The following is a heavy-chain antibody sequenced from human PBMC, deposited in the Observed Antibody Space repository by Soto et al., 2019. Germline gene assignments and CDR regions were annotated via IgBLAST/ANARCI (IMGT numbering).Heavy chain of an antibody. V-gene: IGHV3-23*01. CDR1: GFTFSGNA. Sequence: EVQLLESGGGLVQPGGSLRLSCAASGFTFSGNAMTWVRQAPGKGLDWVSGISAGGTTYYADSAKGRFTISRDNSKNTLYLQMNSLRADDTAVYYCAKDPLTRGWFDPWGQGTLVTVSS. J-gene: IGHJ5*02. CDR2: ISAGGTT. CDR3: AKDPLTRGWFDP.